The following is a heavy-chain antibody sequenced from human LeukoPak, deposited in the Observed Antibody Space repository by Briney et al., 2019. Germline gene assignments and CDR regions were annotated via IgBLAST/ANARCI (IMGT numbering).Heavy chain of an antibody. CDR1: GFTLTNYW. J-gene: IGHJ3*02. CDR2: INSDGSST. Sequence: GGSLRLSCAASGFTLTNYWMYWVRQAPGKGLVWVSRINSDGSSTDYADSVKGRFTISRDNAKNTLYLQMNSLRAEDTAVYYCARGSPGGYCSSTSCYAFKDAFDIWGQGTMVTVSS. D-gene: IGHD2-2*01. V-gene: IGHV3-74*01. CDR3: ARGSPGGYCSSTSCYAFKDAFDI.